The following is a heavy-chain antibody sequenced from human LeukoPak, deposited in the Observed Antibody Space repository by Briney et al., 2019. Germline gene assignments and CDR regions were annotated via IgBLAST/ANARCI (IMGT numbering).Heavy chain of an antibody. J-gene: IGHJ4*02. V-gene: IGHV4-39*01. Sequence: SETLSLTCTVSGGSISSSSYYWGWIRQPPGKGLEWIGSIYYSGSTYYNPSLKSRVTISVDTSKNQFSLKLSSVTAADTAVYYCSYLMRFGELLHDYWGQGTLVTVSS. CDR3: SYLMRFGELLHDY. CDR1: GGSISSSSYY. D-gene: IGHD3-10*01. CDR2: IYYSGST.